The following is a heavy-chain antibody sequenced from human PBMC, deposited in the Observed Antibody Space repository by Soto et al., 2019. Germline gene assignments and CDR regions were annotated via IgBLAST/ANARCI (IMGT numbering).Heavy chain of an antibody. Sequence: GASVKVSCKASGYTFTSYDINWVRQATGQGLEWMGWMNPNSGNTGYAQKFQGRVTMTRNTSISTAYMELSSLRSEDTAVYYCARGYCSSTSCYVPYYYYYMDVWGKGTTVTVSS. D-gene: IGHD2-2*01. J-gene: IGHJ6*03. CDR1: GYTFTSYD. CDR2: MNPNSGNT. CDR3: ARGYCSSTSCYVPYYYYYMDV. V-gene: IGHV1-8*01.